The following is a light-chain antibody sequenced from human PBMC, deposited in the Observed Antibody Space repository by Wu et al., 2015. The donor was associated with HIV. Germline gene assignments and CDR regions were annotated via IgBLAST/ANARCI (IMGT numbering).Light chain of an antibody. CDR2: DAF. V-gene: IGKV3-11*01. J-gene: IGKJ1*01. Sequence: EIVLTQSPVTLSLSPGERATLSCRASQSVSRYLAWYQQKPGQAPRLLIYDAFNRATGIPARFSGSGSGTDFTLTISSLQPEDVATYYCQKYNTAPWTFGQGTKVEMK. CDR1: QSVSRY. CDR3: QKYNTAPWT.